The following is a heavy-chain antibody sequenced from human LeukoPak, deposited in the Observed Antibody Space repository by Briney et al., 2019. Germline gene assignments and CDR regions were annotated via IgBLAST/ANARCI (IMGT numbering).Heavy chain of an antibody. V-gene: IGHV3-30*04. Sequence: GGSLRLSCAASGFTFSIYAMHWVRQAPGKGLEWVAVISYDGSNKYYADSVKGRFTISRDNSKNTLYLQMNSLKTEDTAVYYCTTVVIQLWNRRGYWGQGTLVTVSS. CDR2: ISYDGSNK. D-gene: IGHD5-18*01. J-gene: IGHJ4*02. CDR1: GFTFSIYA. CDR3: TTVVIQLWNRRGY.